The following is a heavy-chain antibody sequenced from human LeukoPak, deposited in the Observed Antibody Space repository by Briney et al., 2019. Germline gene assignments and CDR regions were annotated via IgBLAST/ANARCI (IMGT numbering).Heavy chain of an antibody. CDR1: GFTFSSYA. CDR3: AKFDPGPHCSSTSCYDNYFDY. D-gene: IGHD2-2*01. Sequence: GGSLRLSCAASGFTFSSYAMSWVRQAPGKGLEWVSAISGSGGSTYYADSVKGRFTISRDNSKNTLYLQMNSLRAEDTAVYYCAKFDPGPHCSSTSCYDNYFDYWGQGTPVTVSS. J-gene: IGHJ4*02. V-gene: IGHV3-23*01. CDR2: ISGSGGST.